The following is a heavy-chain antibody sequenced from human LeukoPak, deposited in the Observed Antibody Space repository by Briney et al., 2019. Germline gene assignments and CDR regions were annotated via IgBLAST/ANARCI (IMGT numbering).Heavy chain of an antibody. D-gene: IGHD6-13*01. V-gene: IGHV1-69*13. CDR2: IIPIFGTA. CDR3: ASKGDGTDYYFDY. J-gene: IGHJ4*02. CDR1: GGTFSSYA. Sequence: GASVKVSCKASGGTFSSYAISWVRQAPGQGLEWMGGIIPIFGTANYAQKFQGRVTITADESTSTAYMELSSLRSEDTAVYYCASKGDGTDYYFDYWGQGTLVTVSS.